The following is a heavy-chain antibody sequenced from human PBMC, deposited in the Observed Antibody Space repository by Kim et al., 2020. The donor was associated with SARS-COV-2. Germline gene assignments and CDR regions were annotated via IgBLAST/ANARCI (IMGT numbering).Heavy chain of an antibody. CDR2: IWYDGSNK. Sequence: GGSLRLSCAASGFTFSSYGMHWVRQAPGKGLEWVAVIWYDGSNKYYADSVKGRFTISRDNSKNTLYLQMNSLRAEDTAVYYCARDGGYCSSTSCYYVVGMDVWGQGTTVTVSS. D-gene: IGHD2-2*01. J-gene: IGHJ6*02. V-gene: IGHV3-33*01. CDR1: GFTFSSYG. CDR3: ARDGGYCSSTSCYYVVGMDV.